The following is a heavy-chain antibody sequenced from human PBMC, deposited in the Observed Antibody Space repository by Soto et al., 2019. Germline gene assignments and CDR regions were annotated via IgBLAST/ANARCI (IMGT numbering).Heavy chain of an antibody. J-gene: IGHJ4*02. CDR2: INPSGGST. Sequence: ASVKVSCKASGYTLIMYYIHWMRQAPGQGLEWMGLINPSGGSTTYAQKFQGRVTMTRDTSTSTVYMDLSSLRSEDSAVYYCAGSPYSSGYYYAIDYWGQGAQVTVSS. V-gene: IGHV1-46*01. D-gene: IGHD3-22*01. CDR3: AGSPYSSGYYYAIDY. CDR1: GYTLIMYY.